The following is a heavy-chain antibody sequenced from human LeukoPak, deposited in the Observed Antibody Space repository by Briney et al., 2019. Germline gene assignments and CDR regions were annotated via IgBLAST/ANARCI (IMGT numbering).Heavy chain of an antibody. J-gene: IGHJ6*02. D-gene: IGHD5/OR15-5a*01. V-gene: IGHV4-4*07. CDR2: IYSSGST. Sequence: SEALSLTCTVSGGSISGYYWSWIRQPAGKGLEWIGRIYSSGSTNYNPSLKSRVTMSVDTSKIQFSLNLSSVTAADTAVYYCARGDSTNQDGDYYGLDVWGQGTTVTVSS. CDR1: GGSISGYY. CDR3: ARGDSTNQDGDYYGLDV.